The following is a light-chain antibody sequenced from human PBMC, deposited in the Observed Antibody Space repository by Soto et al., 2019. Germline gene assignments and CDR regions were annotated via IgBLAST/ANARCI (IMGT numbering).Light chain of an antibody. J-gene: IGLJ1*01. CDR3: SSYAGSNNYV. V-gene: IGLV2-8*01. Sequence: QSVLAQPPSASGSPGQSVTISCTGTGSDVGGYNYVSWYQQHPGKAPKLMIYEVSKRPSGVPDRFSGSKSGNTASLTVSGLQADDEADYYCSSYAGSNNYVFGTGTKVTVL. CDR2: EVS. CDR1: GSDVGGYNY.